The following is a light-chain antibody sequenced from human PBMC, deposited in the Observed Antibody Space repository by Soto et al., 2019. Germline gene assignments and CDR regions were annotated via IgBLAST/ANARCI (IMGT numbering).Light chain of an antibody. J-gene: IGKJ5*01. Sequence: EIVLTQSPGTLSLSPGERGTLPCRASQSVINNYLAWYQQKPGQAPRLLIYVASSRATGIPERFSGSGSGTEFTLTISRLAPEDFEVYYCQQYGSSPITFGQGTRLEIK. V-gene: IGKV3-20*01. CDR3: QQYGSSPIT. CDR1: QSVINNY. CDR2: VAS.